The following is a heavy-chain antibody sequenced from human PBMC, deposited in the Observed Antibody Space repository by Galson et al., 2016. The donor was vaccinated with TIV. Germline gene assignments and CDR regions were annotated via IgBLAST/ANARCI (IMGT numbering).Heavy chain of an antibody. CDR3: ARVYGGADYWYFDL. J-gene: IGHJ2*01. V-gene: IGHV1-3*01. CDR2: IKGENGNT. D-gene: IGHD4-23*01. CDR1: GYTFTNHV. Sequence: SVKVSCQASGYTFTNHVIHWVRQAPGQSLEWMGWIKGENGNTKYSEKFQGRVTLTRDTSATTIYMELRSLRSDDSSVYYCARVYGGADYWYFDLWGRGTPVIVSS.